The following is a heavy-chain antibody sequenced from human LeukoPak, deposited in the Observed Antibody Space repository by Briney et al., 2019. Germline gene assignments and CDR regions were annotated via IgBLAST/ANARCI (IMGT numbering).Heavy chain of an antibody. Sequence: SETLSLTCTVSGGPISSSNYYWGWIRQPPGKGLEWIGSIYYSGSTYYNPSLKSRVTMSVDTSKNQFSLKLSSVTAADTAVYYCARIEKWVYYFDYWGQGTPVTASS. J-gene: IGHJ4*02. CDR3: ARIEKWVYYFDY. CDR1: GGPISSSNYY. V-gene: IGHV4-39*01. CDR2: IYYSGST. D-gene: IGHD2-8*01.